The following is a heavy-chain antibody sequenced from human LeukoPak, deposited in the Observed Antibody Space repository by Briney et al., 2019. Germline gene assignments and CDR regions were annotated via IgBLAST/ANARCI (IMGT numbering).Heavy chain of an antibody. V-gene: IGHV1-69*02. CDR2: IIPILGIA. D-gene: IGHD2-2*01. J-gene: IGHJ4*02. CDR1: GGTFSSYT. Sequence: GSSVKVSCKASGGTFSSYTISWARQAPGQGLEWMGRIIPILGIANYAQKFQGRVTITADKSTSTAYMELSSLRSEDTAAYYCASFSPAANTGYWGQGTLVTVSS. CDR3: ASFSPAANTGY.